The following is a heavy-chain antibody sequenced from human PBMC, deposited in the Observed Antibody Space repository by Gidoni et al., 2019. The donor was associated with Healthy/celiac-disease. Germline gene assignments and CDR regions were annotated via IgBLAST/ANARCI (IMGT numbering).Heavy chain of an antibody. CDR1: GGTFSSYA. CDR2: IIPILGIA. Sequence: QVQLVQSGAAVKKPGSSVKVSCTASGGTFSSYAISWVRQAPGQGLEWMGRIIPILGIANDAQKFQGRVTITADKSTSTAYMELSSLRSEDTAVYYCARGDPTAMGYFDLWGRGTLVTVSS. V-gene: IGHV1-69*04. CDR3: ARGDPTAMGYFDL. J-gene: IGHJ2*01. D-gene: IGHD5-18*01.